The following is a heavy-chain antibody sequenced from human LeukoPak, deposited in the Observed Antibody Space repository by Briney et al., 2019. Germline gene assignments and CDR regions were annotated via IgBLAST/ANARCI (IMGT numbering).Heavy chain of an antibody. CDR1: GGSFIGTY. V-gene: IGHV4-34*01. J-gene: IGHJ5*02. D-gene: IGHD3-3*01. CDR3: ASGQDITIFGVVIKSSNWFDP. CDR2: INHNGST. Sequence: PSETLSLTSALHGGSFIGTYWRWIRQPPGEGLEWIGAINHNGSTNYNPSLKCRVTTSVATSKNQFSLKLSSVTAADTAVYYCASGQDITIFGVVIKSSNWFDPWGQGTLVTVS.